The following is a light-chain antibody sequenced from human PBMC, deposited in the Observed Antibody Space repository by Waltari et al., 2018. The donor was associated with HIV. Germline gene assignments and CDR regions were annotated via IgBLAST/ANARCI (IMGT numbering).Light chain of an antibody. CDR2: SND. CDR1: YSNIGSGYN. CDR3: QSYDNSLGGSKV. Sequence: QSVLTQPPSVSGPPGQRVPISCTVTYSNIGSGYNVTWYHPFPGTAPKVLIYSNDNRPSGVPDRFSGSRSGTSASLAITGLQAEDEAHYYCQSYDNSLGGSKVFGGGTKLTVL. J-gene: IGLJ2*01. V-gene: IGLV1-40*01.